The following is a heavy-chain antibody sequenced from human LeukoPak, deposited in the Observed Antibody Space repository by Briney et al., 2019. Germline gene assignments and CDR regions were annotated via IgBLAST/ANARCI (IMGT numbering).Heavy chain of an antibody. J-gene: IGHJ4*02. D-gene: IGHD6-19*01. CDR2: VSFSGNT. Sequence: PSETLSLTCTVSGGSVSSDGYYWSWIRQPPGKGLEWIGYVSFSGNTNHNPSLKSRVTISLDTSENQFSLKLNSVTATDTAVYYCARSSAWSPFDYWGQGTLVTVSS. CDR1: GGSVSSDGYY. V-gene: IGHV4-61*08. CDR3: ARSSAWSPFDY.